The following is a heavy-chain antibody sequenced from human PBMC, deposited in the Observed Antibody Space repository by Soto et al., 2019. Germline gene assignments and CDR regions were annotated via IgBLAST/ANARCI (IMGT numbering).Heavy chain of an antibody. CDR2: IKQDGSEK. J-gene: IGHJ6*02. D-gene: IGHD6-6*01. V-gene: IGHV3-7*05. CDR1: GFTFSSYW. CDR3: ARDTTGSIAARPYYYYGMDV. Sequence: PGGSLRLSCAASGFTFSSYWMSWVRQAPGKGLEWVANIKQDGSEKYYVDSVKGRFTISRDNAKNSLYLQMNSLRAEDTAVYYCARDTTGSIAARPYYYYGMDVWGQGTTVTVSS.